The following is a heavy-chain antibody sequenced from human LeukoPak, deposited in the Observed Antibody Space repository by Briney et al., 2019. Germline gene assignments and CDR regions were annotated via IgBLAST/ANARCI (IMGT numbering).Heavy chain of an antibody. D-gene: IGHD3-22*01. Sequence: ASVKVSCKASGYSFTNYDISWVRQAPGQGLEWMGWISAYNGYTHFAQKFQGRVTMTTDTSTSTAYMELRSLRSDDTAVYYCARGFPPRRNYDSSGYYSYYFDHWGQGTLVTASS. CDR1: GYSFTNYD. V-gene: IGHV1-18*01. J-gene: IGHJ4*02. CDR2: ISAYNGYT. CDR3: ARGFPPRRNYDSSGYYSYYFDH.